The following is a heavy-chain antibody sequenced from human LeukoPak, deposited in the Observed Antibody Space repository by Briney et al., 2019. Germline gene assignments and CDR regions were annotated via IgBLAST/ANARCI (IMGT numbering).Heavy chain of an antibody. J-gene: IGHJ4*02. CDR1: GFTFSSYE. Sequence: PGGSLRLSCAASGFTFSSYEMNWVRQAPGKGLEWVSYISSSSSTIYYADSVKGRFTISRDNAKNSLYLQMNSLRAEDTAVYYCARVESVAGNPFDYWGQGTLVTVSS. CDR3: ARVESVAGNPFDY. CDR2: ISSSSSTI. V-gene: IGHV3-48*03. D-gene: IGHD6-19*01.